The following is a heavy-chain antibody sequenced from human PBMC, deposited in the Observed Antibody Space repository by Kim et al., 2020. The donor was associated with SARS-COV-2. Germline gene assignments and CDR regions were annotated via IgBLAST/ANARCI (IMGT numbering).Heavy chain of an antibody. Sequence: YNPSLKSRVTISVDTSKKQFSLKLSSVTAADTAVYYCARGGPTSRGWFDPWGQGTLVTVSS. V-gene: IGHV4-39*01. CDR3: ARGGPTSRGWFDP. J-gene: IGHJ5*02. D-gene: IGHD3-16*01.